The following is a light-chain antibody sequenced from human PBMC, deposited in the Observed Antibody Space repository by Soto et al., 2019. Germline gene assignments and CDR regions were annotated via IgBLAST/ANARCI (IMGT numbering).Light chain of an antibody. V-gene: IGLV2-14*01. CDR1: SSDVGAYDY. Sequence: QSVLTQPASVSGSPGQSITISCTGTSSDVGAYDYVSWYQQHPGKAPKLMIYEVSNRPSGDSDRFSGSKSDNTASLTISGLRAEDEADYYCTSYTTKSTWVFGGGPKLTVL. CDR2: EVS. CDR3: TSYTTKSTWV. J-gene: IGLJ3*02.